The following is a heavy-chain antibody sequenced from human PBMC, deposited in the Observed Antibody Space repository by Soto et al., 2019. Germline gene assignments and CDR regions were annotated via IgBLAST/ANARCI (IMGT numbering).Heavy chain of an antibody. CDR2: ISGSGGTT. V-gene: IGHV3-23*01. J-gene: IGHJ1*01. CDR3: AKPSSGWTSFQH. D-gene: IGHD6-19*01. CDR1: GFTFSSYA. Sequence: HPGGSLRLSCAASGFTFSSYAMSWVRQAPGKGLEWVSGISGSGGTTYYAESVKGRFTISRDQSKNTVSLQMSSLRIDDTAVYYCAKPSSGWTSFQHWGQGTLVTVSS.